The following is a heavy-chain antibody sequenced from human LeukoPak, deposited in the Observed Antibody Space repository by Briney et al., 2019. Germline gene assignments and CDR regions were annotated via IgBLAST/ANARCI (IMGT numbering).Heavy chain of an antibody. Sequence: GGSLRLSCAASGFTLSNDWMSWVRPAPGKGLEWVGRIKSKSDGATTDYAARVKGRFTISRDDSKNTLYLQMNSLKTEDTAVYYCTTETPYSNGPPAFDYWGQGTLVTVSS. J-gene: IGHJ4*02. V-gene: IGHV3-15*01. CDR1: GFTLSNDW. CDR3: TTETPYSNGPPAFDY. D-gene: IGHD5-18*01. CDR2: IKSKSDGATT.